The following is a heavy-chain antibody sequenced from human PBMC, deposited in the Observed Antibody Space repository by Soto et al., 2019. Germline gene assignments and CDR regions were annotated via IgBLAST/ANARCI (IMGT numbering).Heavy chain of an antibody. J-gene: IGHJ5*02. V-gene: IGHV1-18*04. CDR2: LSPKSANT. D-gene: IGHD3-10*01. Sequence: QIQLVQSGAELKKPGASVTVSCEASGYSFSKYDISWLRQAPGQGPEWMGRLSPKSANTNYAQKFQGRVTMTADTSTGTAYMELRGLRSDDTAVYYCAPSDDSGFDPWRHGTLVTVAS. CDR1: GYSFSKYD. CDR3: APSDDSGFDP.